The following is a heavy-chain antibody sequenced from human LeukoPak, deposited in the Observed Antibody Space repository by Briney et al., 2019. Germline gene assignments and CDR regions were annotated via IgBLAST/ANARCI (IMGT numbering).Heavy chain of an antibody. CDR1: GFTFSSYA. D-gene: IGHD2-21*02. J-gene: IGHJ4*02. V-gene: IGHV3-30-3*01. CDR3: ARFVVVTAIRAPTDY. Sequence: GGSLRLSCAASGFTFSSYAMHWVRQAPGKGLEWVVVISYDGSNKYYADSVKGRFTISRDNSKNTLYLQMNSLRAEDTAVYYCARFVVVTAIRAPTDYWGQGTLVTVSS. CDR2: ISYDGSNK.